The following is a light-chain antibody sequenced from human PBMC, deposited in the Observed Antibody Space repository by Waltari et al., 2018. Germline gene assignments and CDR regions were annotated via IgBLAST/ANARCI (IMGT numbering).Light chain of an antibody. V-gene: IGKV3-20*01. CDR2: GAS. J-gene: IGKJ4*01. CDR1: QTVSSNF. CDR3: QQYDSSPRT. Sequence: EIVLTQSPSTLSLSPGERATLSCRASQTVSSNFFAWYQQKPGQAPRLLMYGASNRAAGIPDRFSGSGSGTCFTLTISRLEPEDFAVYYCQQYDSSPRTFGGGTKVQIK.